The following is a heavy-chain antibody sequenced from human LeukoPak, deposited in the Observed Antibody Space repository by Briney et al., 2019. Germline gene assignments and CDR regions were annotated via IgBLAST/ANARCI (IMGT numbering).Heavy chain of an antibody. V-gene: IGHV3-30*01. J-gene: IGHJ6*03. Sequence: GGSLRLSCAASGFTFSSYAMHWVRQAPGKGLEWVAVISYDGSNKYYADSVKGRFTISRDNSKNTLYLRMNSLRAEDTAVYYCARDIVVVPAAIAGGGYMDVWGKGTTVTVSS. D-gene: IGHD2-2*01. CDR1: GFTFSSYA. CDR2: ISYDGSNK. CDR3: ARDIVVVPAAIAGGGYMDV.